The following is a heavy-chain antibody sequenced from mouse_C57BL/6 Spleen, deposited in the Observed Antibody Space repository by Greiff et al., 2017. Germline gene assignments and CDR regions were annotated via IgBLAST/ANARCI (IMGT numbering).Heavy chain of an antibody. V-gene: IGHV5-6*01. CDR2: ISSGGRYT. CDR1: GFTFSSYG. J-gene: IGHJ4*01. CDR3: ARHEDYGNYYSIDY. D-gene: IGHD1-1*01. Sequence: EVQLVESGGDLVKPGGSLKLSCAASGFTFSSYGRSWVRQTPDKRLEWVATISSGGRYTYYPDSVKGRFTISSDNAKNTLYLQMSCLKSEDTSMYYCARHEDYGNYYSIDYGCQGTSVTVSS.